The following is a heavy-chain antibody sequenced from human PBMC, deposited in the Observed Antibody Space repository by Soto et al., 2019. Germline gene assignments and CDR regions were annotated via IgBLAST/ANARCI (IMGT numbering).Heavy chain of an antibody. Sequence: PSETLSLTCTVSGGSIGSYYWSWIRQPPGKGLEWIGYIYYSGSTNYNPSLKSRVTISVDTSKNQFSLKLSSVTAADTAVYYCARTIYSYGTGYFDYWGQGTLVTVSS. J-gene: IGHJ4*02. CDR1: GGSIGSYY. CDR3: ARTIYSYGTGYFDY. CDR2: IYYSGST. V-gene: IGHV4-59*01. D-gene: IGHD5-18*01.